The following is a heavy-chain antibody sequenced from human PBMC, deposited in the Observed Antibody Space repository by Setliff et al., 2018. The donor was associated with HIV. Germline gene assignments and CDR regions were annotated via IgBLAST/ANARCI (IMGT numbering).Heavy chain of an antibody. CDR2: IYTSGST. CDR3: TVYNTGSSKDHY. CDR1: GGSISSHY. J-gene: IGHJ4*02. D-gene: IGHD2-8*02. Sequence: PSETLSLTCTVSGGSISSHYWSWIRQPAGKGLEWIGHIYTSGSTNYNPSLKSRVTISVDTSKNQFSLKLNSVTAADTAVYYCTVYNTGSSKDHYWGQGTPVTVSS. V-gene: IGHV4-4*07.